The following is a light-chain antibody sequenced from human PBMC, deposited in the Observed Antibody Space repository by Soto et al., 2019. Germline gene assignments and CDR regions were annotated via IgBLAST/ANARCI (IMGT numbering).Light chain of an antibody. J-gene: IGKJ5*01. CDR1: QSISSW. Sequence: IQLTQSPSTLSASVGDRVTITCRASQSISSWLAWYQQKPGKAPKLLIYDASSLESGVPSRFSGSGSGTEFTLTISSLQSEDFAVYYCQQYNNWPITFGQGTRLEI. CDR2: DAS. V-gene: IGKV1-5*01. CDR3: QQYNNWPIT.